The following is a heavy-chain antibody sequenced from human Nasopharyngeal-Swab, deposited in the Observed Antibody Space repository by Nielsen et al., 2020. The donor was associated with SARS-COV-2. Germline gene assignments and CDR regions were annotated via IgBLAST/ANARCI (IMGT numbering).Heavy chain of an antibody. Sequence: GGSLRLSCAASGFSIRNYWMHWVRQAPGKGLEWVSAISASGGSTYYRNSVKGRFSISRDNSKNTLFLQMNSLTVDDTALYYCAKDDVVRGDAFDFWGQGTMVTVSS. J-gene: IGHJ3*01. V-gene: IGHV3-23*01. CDR1: GFSIRNYW. CDR3: AKDDVVRGDAFDF. D-gene: IGHD3-10*01. CDR2: ISASGGST.